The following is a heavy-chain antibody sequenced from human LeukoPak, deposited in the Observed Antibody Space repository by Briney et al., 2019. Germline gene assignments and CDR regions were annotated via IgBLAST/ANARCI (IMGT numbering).Heavy chain of an antibody. J-gene: IGHJ4*02. CDR3: AVGSYYFDY. CDR1: GFTFSTYA. V-gene: IGHV3-23*01. D-gene: IGHD3-10*01. CDR2: ISGSSAST. Sequence: GGSLRLSCAASGFTFSTYAMNWVRQVPGKGLEWVSGISGSSASTYYADSVKGRFTISRDNSKNTLYVQMNSLRAEDTAVYYCAVGSYYFDYWGQGTLVTVSS.